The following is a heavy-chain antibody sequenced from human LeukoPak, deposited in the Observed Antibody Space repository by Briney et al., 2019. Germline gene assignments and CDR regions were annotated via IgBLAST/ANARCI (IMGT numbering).Heavy chain of an antibody. CDR1: GFTFSSYG. Sequence: PGRSLRLSCAASGFTFSSYGMHWVRQAPGKGLEWVAVISYDGSNKYYADSVKGRFTISRDNSKNTLYLQMNGLRAEDTAVYYCAKSLPYSRYRVQGYYAFDIWGQGTMVTVSS. J-gene: IGHJ3*02. CDR2: ISYDGSNK. V-gene: IGHV3-30*18. D-gene: IGHD3-10*01. CDR3: AKSLPYSRYRVQGYYAFDI.